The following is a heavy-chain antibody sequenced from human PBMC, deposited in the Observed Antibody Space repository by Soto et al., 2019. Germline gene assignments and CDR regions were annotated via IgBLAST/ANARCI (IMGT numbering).Heavy chain of an antibody. J-gene: IGHJ4*02. CDR2: ISGSGDTK. V-gene: IGHV3-48*02. D-gene: IGHD2-8*01. CDR1: GFTFSSCS. Sequence: PGGSLRLSCASSGFTFSSCSMNWVRQAPGKGLEWVSFISGSGDTKYYADSVKGRFTISRGNAKNSLHLQMSSLRDEDTAVYYCAKYCSSDVCFDYWGQGTLVTVSS. CDR3: AKYCSSDVCFDY.